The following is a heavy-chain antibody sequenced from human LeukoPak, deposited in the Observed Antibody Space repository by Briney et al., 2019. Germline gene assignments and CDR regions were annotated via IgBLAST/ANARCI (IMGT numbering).Heavy chain of an antibody. D-gene: IGHD3-22*01. J-gene: IGHJ4*02. V-gene: IGHV3-73*01. Sequence: GGSLRLSCAASGFTFSNAWMSWVRQAPGKGLEWVGRIRSKANSYATAYAASVKGRFTISRDDSKNTAYLQMNSLKTEDTAVYYCKTYYYDSSGYYYGFDYWGQGTLVTVSS. CDR1: GFTFSNAW. CDR3: KTYYYDSSGYYYGFDY. CDR2: IRSKANSYAT.